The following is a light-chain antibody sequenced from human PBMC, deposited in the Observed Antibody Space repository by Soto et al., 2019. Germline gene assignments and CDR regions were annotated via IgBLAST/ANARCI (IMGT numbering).Light chain of an antibody. CDR3: QQYGSSPPRYT. CDR2: GAS. Sequence: EIVLTQSPGTLFLSPGERATLSCRGSQSVSSSYLAWYQQKPGQAPRLLIYGASSRATGIPDRFSGSGSGTDFTLTISRLEPEDFAVYYCQQYGSSPPRYTFGQGTKLEIK. J-gene: IGKJ2*01. V-gene: IGKV3-20*01. CDR1: QSVSSSY.